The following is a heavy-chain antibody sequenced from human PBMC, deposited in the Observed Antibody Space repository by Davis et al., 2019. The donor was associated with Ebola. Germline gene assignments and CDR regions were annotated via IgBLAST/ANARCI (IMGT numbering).Heavy chain of an antibody. Sequence: SETLSLTCAVYGGSFSGYYWSWIRQPPGKGLEYIGEINHSGTSNYNPSLKSRVTILVDKSKNQFSLKVTSVTAADTAVYYCARGWGFSYGPPPLDYWGQGTLVIVSS. D-gene: IGHD5-18*01. J-gene: IGHJ4*02. CDR1: GGSFSGYY. CDR3: ARGWGFSYGPPPLDY. CDR2: INHSGTS. V-gene: IGHV4-34*01.